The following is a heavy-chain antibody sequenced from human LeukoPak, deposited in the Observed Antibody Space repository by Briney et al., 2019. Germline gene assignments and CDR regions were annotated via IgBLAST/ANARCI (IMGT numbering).Heavy chain of an antibody. D-gene: IGHD3-16*02. J-gene: IGHJ4*02. CDR3: ARASGDYVWGSYRYNPTFDY. Sequence: ASVTVSCKASGYTFTGYYMHWVRQAPGQGLEWMGWINPNSGGTNYAQKFQGWVTMTRDTSISTAYMELSRLRSDDTAVYYCARASGDYVWGSYRYNPTFDYWGQGTLVTVSS. V-gene: IGHV1-2*04. CDR1: GYTFTGYY. CDR2: INPNSGGT.